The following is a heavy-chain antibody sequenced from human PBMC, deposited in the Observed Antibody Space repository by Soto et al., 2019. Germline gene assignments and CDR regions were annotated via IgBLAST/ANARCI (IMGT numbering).Heavy chain of an antibody. J-gene: IGHJ5*02. D-gene: IGHD2-2*01. CDR2: INHSGST. CDR3: ARGRRVPAAIVGRWFDP. CDR1: GGSFSGYY. V-gene: IGHV4-34*01. Sequence: SETLSLTCAVYGGSFSGYYWSWIRQPPGKGLEWIGEINHSGSTNYNPSLKSRVTISVDTSKNQFSLKLSSVTAADTAVYYCARGRRVPAAIVGRWFDPWGQGTLVTVSS.